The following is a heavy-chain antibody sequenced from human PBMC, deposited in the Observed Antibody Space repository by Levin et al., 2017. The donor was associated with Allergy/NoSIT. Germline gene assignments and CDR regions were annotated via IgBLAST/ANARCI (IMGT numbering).Heavy chain of an antibody. CDR2: ISSSSSTI. J-gene: IGHJ3*02. V-gene: IGHV3-48*01. CDR1: GFTFSSYS. D-gene: IGHD6-13*01. Sequence: HPGGSLRLSCAASGFTFSSYSMNWVRQAPGKGLEWVSYISSSSSTIYYADSVKGRFTISRDNAKNSLYLQMNSLRAEDTAVYYCARPRSSSWRDAFDIWGQGTMVTVSS. CDR3: ARPRSSSWRDAFDI.